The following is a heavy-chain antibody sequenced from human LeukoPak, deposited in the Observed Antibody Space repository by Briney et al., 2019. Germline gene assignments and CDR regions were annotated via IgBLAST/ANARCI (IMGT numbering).Heavy chain of an antibody. CDR1: GFTFSSYW. D-gene: IGHD5-18*01. CDR3: ASGYSYGYPPDY. CDR2: INSDGSST. V-gene: IGHV3-74*01. J-gene: IGHJ4*02. Sequence: GGSLRLSCAASGFTFSSYWMHWVRQAPGKGLVWVSRINSDGSSTSYADSVKGRFTISRDNAKNSLYLQMNSLRAEDTAVYYCASGYSYGYPPDYWGQGTLVTVSS.